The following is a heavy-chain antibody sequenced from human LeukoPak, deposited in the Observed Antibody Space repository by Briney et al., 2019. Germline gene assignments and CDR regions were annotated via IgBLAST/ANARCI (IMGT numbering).Heavy chain of an antibody. J-gene: IGHJ4*02. CDR2: INPNSGGT. V-gene: IGHV1-2*02. Sequence: ASVKVSCKASGYTFTGYYMHWVRQAPGQGLEWMGWINPNSGGTNYTQKFQGRVTMTRDTSISTAYMELSRLRSDDTAVYYGAIYGSGSYYPYHDYWGQGTLVTVSS. CDR3: AIYGSGSYYPYHDY. D-gene: IGHD3-10*01. CDR1: GYTFTGYY.